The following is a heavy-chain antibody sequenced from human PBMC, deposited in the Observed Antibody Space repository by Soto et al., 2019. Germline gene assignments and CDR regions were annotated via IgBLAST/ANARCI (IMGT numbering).Heavy chain of an antibody. J-gene: IGHJ6*02. CDR1: DYTFAAYW. V-gene: IGHV5-51*01. CDR3: ARLSTGFCTKTTCQHYFGMDV. Sequence: GESLKISCKGFDYTFAAYWIGWVRQMPGKGLEWMGVINPRDSDVKYSPPFEGQVTISADKSINTAFLQWSTLEASDTAIYYCARLSTGFCTKTTCQHYFGMDVWGQGTTVTVSS. CDR2: INPRDSDV. D-gene: IGHD2-8*01.